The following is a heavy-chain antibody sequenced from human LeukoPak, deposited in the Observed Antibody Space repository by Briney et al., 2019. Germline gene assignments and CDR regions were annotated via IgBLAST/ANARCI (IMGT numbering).Heavy chain of an antibody. CDR2: FHNSRTT. Sequence: SETLSLTCTVSGGSISGYSWTWIRQPPGQGLEWIGYFHNSRTTSYNPSLTGRVIISVDTAMDQISLKLNSVTAADTAVYYCARCHLGLSPWGQGTLVSVSS. CDR1: GGSISGYS. D-gene: IGHD3-10*01. J-gene: IGHJ5*02. V-gene: IGHV4-59*01. CDR3: ARCHLGLSP.